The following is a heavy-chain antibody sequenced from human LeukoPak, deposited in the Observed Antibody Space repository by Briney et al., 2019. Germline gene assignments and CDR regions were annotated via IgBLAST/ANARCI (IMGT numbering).Heavy chain of an antibody. CDR3: ATGVQTASGWSNWYFDL. Sequence: ASVKVSCKVSGYSLSDLAMHWVRQVPGKGLEWMGGFDTESGDTIYAQDFRGRVTMTEDTSTDTAYMDLSSLTFADTAVYYCATGVQTASGWSNWYFDLWGRGTLVTVSS. D-gene: IGHD6-19*01. CDR1: GYSLSDLA. CDR2: FDTESGDT. J-gene: IGHJ2*01. V-gene: IGHV1-24*01.